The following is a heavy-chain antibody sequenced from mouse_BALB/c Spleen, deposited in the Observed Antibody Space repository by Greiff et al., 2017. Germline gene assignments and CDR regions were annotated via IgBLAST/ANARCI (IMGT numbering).Heavy chain of an antibody. CDR3: AREMITTTGAWFAY. CDR2: IYPGDGDT. Sequence: VKLMESGPELVKPGASVKISCKASGYAFSSSWMNWVKQRPGQGLEWIGRIYPGDGDTNYNGKFKGKATLTADKSSSTAYMQLSSLTSVDSAVYFCAREMITTTGAWFAYWGQGTLVTVSA. D-gene: IGHD2-4*01. J-gene: IGHJ3*01. CDR1: GYAFSSSW. V-gene: IGHV1-82*01.